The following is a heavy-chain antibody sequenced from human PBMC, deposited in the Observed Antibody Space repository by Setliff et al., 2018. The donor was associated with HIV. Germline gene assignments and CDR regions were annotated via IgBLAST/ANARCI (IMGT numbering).Heavy chain of an antibody. D-gene: IGHD3-22*01. J-gene: IGHJ3*02. Sequence: SETLSLTCSVSGDSISHYYWSWIRQPPGKGLEWIGDIYYSGNTNYNPSFKSRVTISVDTSKNQFSLRVNSVTAADTAVYYCARSLVPSGYYYGRHAFDIWGQGTKVTVS. V-gene: IGHV4-59*08. CDR3: ARSLVPSGYYYGRHAFDI. CDR1: GDSISHYY. CDR2: IYYSGNT.